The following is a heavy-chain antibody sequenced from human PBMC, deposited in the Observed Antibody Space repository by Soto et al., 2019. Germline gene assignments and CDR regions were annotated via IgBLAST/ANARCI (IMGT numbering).Heavy chain of an antibody. Sequence: PSETLSLTCTVSGGSISSYNWSWFRQSPGKRMEWIGYVHHSWGSSYNPSLQSRVAISLDTSKSQFSLKVTSVTATDTAVYYVARQGFGPLHGLVDVWGQGTTGTVSS. CDR1: GGSISSYN. CDR2: VHHSWGS. J-gene: IGHJ6*02. D-gene: IGHD3-10*01. V-gene: IGHV4-59*08. CDR3: ARQGFGPLHGLVDV.